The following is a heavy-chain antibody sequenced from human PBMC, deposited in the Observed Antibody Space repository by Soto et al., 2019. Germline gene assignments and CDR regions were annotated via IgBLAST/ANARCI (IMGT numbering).Heavy chain of an antibody. D-gene: IGHD3-10*01. Sequence: GGSLRLSCAASGFTFSDYYMSWIRQAPGKGLEWVSYISSSGSTIYYADSVKGRFTISRDNAKNSLYLQMNSLRAEDTAVYYCARAMVRGVIYPYYYYMDVWGKGTTVTVSS. CDR2: ISSSGSTI. CDR1: GFTFSDYY. V-gene: IGHV3-11*01. CDR3: ARAMVRGVIYPYYYYMDV. J-gene: IGHJ6*03.